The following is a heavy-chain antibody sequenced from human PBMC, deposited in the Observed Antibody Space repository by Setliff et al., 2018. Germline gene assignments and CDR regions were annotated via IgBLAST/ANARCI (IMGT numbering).Heavy chain of an antibody. CDR2: INPNFGDT. CDR3: ARDLIAAAGDYYYYGMDV. V-gene: IGHV1-18*01. CDR1: GYSLTRYY. Sequence: ASVKVSCKASGYSLTRYYMHWVRQAPGQGLQWMGWINPNFGDTNYAQKLQGRVTMTTDTSTSTAYMELRSLRSDDTAVYYCARDLIAAAGDYYYYGMDVWGQGTTVTVS. D-gene: IGHD6-13*01. J-gene: IGHJ6*02.